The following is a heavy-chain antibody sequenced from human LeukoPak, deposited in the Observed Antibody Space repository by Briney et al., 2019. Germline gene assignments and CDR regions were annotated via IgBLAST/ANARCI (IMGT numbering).Heavy chain of an antibody. J-gene: IGHJ4*02. CDR2: IWYDGSNK. CDR3: AMSGSYRRSIRGPPPLDY. CDR1: GFTFSSYG. D-gene: IGHD1-26*01. Sequence: GRSLRLSCAASGFTFSSYGMHWVRQAPGKGLEWVAVIWYDGSNKYYADSVKGRFTISRGNSKNTLYLQMNSLRAEDTAVYYCAMSGSYRRSIRGPPPLDYWGQGTLVTVSS. V-gene: IGHV3-33*01.